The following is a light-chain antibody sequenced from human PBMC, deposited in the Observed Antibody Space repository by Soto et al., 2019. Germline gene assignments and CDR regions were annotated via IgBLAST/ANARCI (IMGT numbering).Light chain of an antibody. V-gene: IGKV1-5*03. J-gene: IGKJ4*01. CDR3: QQYNSYPLT. CDR2: KAS. Sequence: DIQMTQSPSTLSASEGDRVTITCRASQSISSWLAWYQQKPGKAPKVLIYKASTLESGVPSRFSGSGSGTEFTLTISSLQPDDFATYYCQQYNSYPLTLGGGTKVEIK. CDR1: QSISSW.